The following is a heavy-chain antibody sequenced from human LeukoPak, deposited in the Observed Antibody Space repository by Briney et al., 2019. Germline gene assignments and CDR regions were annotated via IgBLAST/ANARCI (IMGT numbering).Heavy chain of an antibody. CDR2: INTDGSST. J-gene: IGHJ4*02. Sequence: PGGSLRLSCAASGFTFTSSRMLWVRQTPGKGLVWVSNINTDGSSTNYADSVKGRFTISRDNAKNTLFLQMNSLRAEDMAIYYCVRSWGEDYWGQGTLVTVSS. V-gene: IGHV3-74*01. CDR1: GFTFTSSR. CDR3: VRSWGEDY. D-gene: IGHD3-16*01.